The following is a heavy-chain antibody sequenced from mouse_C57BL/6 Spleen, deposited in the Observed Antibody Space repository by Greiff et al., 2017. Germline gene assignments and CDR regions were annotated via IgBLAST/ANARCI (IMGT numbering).Heavy chain of an antibody. J-gene: IGHJ4*01. V-gene: IGHV1-22*01. D-gene: IGHD4-1*01. CDR1: GYTFTDYN. CDR2: INPNNGGT. Sequence: VQLQQSGPELVKPGASVKMSCKASGYTFTDYNMHWVRQSHGQSLEWIGYINPNNGGTSYNQTFKGKATLTANKSSSTAYMELRSLTSEDSAVYCCATINCGNHDAMDDWGQGTSVTVSS. CDR3: ATINCGNHDAMDD.